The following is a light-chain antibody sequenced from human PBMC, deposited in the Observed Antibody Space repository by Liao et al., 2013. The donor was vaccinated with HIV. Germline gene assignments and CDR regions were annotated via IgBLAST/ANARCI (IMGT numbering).Light chain of an antibody. CDR1: KLGDKY. V-gene: IGLV3-1*01. Sequence: SYELTQPPSVSVSPGQTASITCSGDKLGDKYACWYQQKPGQSPVLVIYQDTRRPSGIPERFSGSNSGNTATLTISGTQAMDEADYYCQVWDTGSNVFGTGTKVTVL. CDR2: QDT. CDR3: QVWDTGSNV. J-gene: IGLJ1*01.